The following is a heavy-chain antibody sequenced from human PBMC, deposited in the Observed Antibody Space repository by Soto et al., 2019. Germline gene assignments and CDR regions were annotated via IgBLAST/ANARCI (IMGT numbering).Heavy chain of an antibody. CDR3: TREMVRGVGSDY. CDR2: ISTYNGNT. Sequence: QVQLVQSGAEVKKHGASVKVSCKASGYTFTSYGISWVRQAPGQGLEWMGWISTYNGNTKYAQKLQGRVTMNTSPSTSTAYMELRSLRSDDTAVFYCTREMVRGVGSDYWCEGTLVTVSS. D-gene: IGHD3-10*01. J-gene: IGHJ4*02. CDR1: GYTFTSYG. V-gene: IGHV1-18*01.